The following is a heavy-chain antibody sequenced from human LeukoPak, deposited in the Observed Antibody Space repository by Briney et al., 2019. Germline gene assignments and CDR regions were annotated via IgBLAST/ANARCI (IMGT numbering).Heavy chain of an antibody. CDR3: ARHYYASSGYYLSYYYYGMDV. V-gene: IGHV3-7*01. CDR2: IKQDGSEK. Sequence: GVSLRLSCAASGFTFSSYWMSWVRQSPGKELEWVANIKQDGSEKYYVDSVKGRFTISRDNAKNSLYLQMNSLRAEDTAVYYCARHYYASSGYYLSYYYYGMDVWGQGTTVTVSS. CDR1: GFTFSSYW. J-gene: IGHJ6*02. D-gene: IGHD3-22*01.